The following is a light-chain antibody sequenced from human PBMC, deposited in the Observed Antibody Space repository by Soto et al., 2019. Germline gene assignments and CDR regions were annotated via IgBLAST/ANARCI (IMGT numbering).Light chain of an antibody. Sequence: ESVLTQSPGTLSLSPGERATLTCRASQSVSCNYLAWYQHKPGQAPRLLIYGASSRATGIPDRFSGSGSGTDFTLTISRLEPEDFSVYYCQHYGSSLSISFGQGTRLEIK. J-gene: IGKJ5*01. CDR2: GAS. CDR3: QHYGSSLSIS. CDR1: QSVSCNY. V-gene: IGKV3-20*01.